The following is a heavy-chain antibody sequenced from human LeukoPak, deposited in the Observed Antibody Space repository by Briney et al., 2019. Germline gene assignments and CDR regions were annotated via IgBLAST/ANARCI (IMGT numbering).Heavy chain of an antibody. V-gene: IGHV3-30*18. D-gene: IGHD3-10*01. Sequence: GGSLRLSCAASGFTFSDYGMHWVRQAPGKGLEWVAVISYDGSNKFYADSVKGLFTISRDNSKNTMSLQMNSLRDDDTAVYYCAKGITSNDAFDIWGQGTMVTVSS. CDR2: ISYDGSNK. J-gene: IGHJ3*02. CDR3: AKGITSNDAFDI. CDR1: GFTFSDYG.